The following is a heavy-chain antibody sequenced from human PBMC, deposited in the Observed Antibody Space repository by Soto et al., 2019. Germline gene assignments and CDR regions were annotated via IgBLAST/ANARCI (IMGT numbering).Heavy chain of an antibody. J-gene: IGHJ6*02. CDR2: IYYSGST. Sequence: SETPSLTCPFSGGSISSGGYHWSWIRQHPGKGLEWIGYIYYSGSTYYNPSLKSRVTISVDTSKNQFSLKLSSVTAADTAVYYCARGVDVWGQGTTVTVSS. CDR1: GGSISSGGYH. V-gene: IGHV4-31*03. CDR3: ARGVDV.